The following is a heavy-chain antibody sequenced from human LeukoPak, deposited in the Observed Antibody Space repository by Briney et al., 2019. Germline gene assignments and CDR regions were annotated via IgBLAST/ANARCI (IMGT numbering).Heavy chain of an antibody. V-gene: IGHV3-74*01. Sequence: GGSLRLSCAASGFTFSDYWMHWVRQVPGKGLVWVSRIKTDGSSTSYADSVKGRFTISRDNAKNTVYLQMNSLRAEDTAVYYCARASIAAAGYYFDYWGQGTLVTVSS. CDR1: GFTFSDYW. J-gene: IGHJ4*02. D-gene: IGHD6-13*01. CDR2: IKTDGSST. CDR3: ARASIAAAGYYFDY.